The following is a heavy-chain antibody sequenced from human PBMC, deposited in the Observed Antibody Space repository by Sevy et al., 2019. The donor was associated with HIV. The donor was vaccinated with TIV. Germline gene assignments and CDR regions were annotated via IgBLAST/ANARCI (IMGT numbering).Heavy chain of an antibody. J-gene: IGHJ6*02. CDR2: ISGSGSDI. CDR3: ARDHVKDGDLGDYYYFAMDV. CDR1: GFTLSDYY. Sequence: GGSLRLSCAASGFTLSDYYMSWIRRAPGKGLEWVSYISGSGSDIYYADSVKGRFSVSRDNAKNSLYLQMNSLRAEDTAVYYCARDHVKDGDLGDYYYFAMDVWGQGTTVTVSS. D-gene: IGHD4-17*01. V-gene: IGHV3-11*01.